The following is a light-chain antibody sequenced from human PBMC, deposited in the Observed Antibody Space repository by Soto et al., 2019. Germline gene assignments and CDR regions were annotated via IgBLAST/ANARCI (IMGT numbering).Light chain of an antibody. CDR3: QQYGNSPWT. V-gene: IGKV3-20*01. Sequence: VLAQSPGPLSLSPGEIATLSCRASQSVSSNYLAWYQQKPRQAPRLLIYGASSRATGVPARFSGSGSGTDFTLTITRLEPEDFAVYSCQQYGNSPWTFGQGTKVEIK. J-gene: IGKJ1*01. CDR2: GAS. CDR1: QSVSSNY.